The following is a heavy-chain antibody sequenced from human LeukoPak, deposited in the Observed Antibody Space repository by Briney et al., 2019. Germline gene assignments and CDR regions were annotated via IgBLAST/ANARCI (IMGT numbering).Heavy chain of an antibody. D-gene: IGHD5-12*01. CDR2: IYPGDSDT. V-gene: IGHV5-51*01. CDR1: GYSFTTYW. J-gene: IGHJ4*02. Sequence: GESLKISCMGSGYSFTTYWIGWVRHMPGKGLEWMGIIYPGDSDTGYSPSFQGQVTISADKSISTAYLQWSSLKASDTAMYYCARRRSGYYFDYWDQGTLVTVSS. CDR3: ARRRSGYYFDY.